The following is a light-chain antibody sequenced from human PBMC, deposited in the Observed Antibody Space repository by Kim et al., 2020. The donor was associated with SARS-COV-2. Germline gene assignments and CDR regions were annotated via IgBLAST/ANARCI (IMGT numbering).Light chain of an antibody. CDR3: NFRDSSGNLHVV. V-gene: IGLV3-19*01. J-gene: IGLJ2*01. Sequence: SSELTQDPAVSVALGQTVMITCQGDSLRSYYANWYQQKPGQAPVLVIYGKNNRPSGIPDRFSGSSSGNTASLTITGAQAEDEADYYCNFRDSSGNLHVVF. CDR1: SLRSYY. CDR2: GKN.